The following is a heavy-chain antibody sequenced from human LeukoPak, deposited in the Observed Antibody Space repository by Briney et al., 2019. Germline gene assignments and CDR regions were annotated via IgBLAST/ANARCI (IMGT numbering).Heavy chain of an antibody. CDR1: GFTFDDYG. CDR2: INWNGGDT. V-gene: IGHV3-20*04. D-gene: IGHD3-16*01. J-gene: IGHJ6*02. CDR3: AKNGGPHGMDV. Sequence: GGSLRLSCAASGFTFDDYGMNWVRQAPGKGLEWVSGINWNGGDTGYADSVEGRFTISRDNAKNSLYLQMNSLRVEDTAVYYCAKNGGPHGMDVWGQGTTVTVSS.